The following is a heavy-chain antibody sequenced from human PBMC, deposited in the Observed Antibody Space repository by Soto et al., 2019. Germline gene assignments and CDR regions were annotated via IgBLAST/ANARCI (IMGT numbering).Heavy chain of an antibody. V-gene: IGHV3-33*01. Sequence: QVQMVESGGGVVQPGTSLRLSCVASGFTFGRSGMHWVRHAPGGALEWVAIIWFDGSKKYYADSVKGRLTVSRDNSKNPSYLQMDSLRGDDTAVYYCARDLNTGDIDYWGQGTLVTVSS. CDR3: ARDLNTGDIDY. J-gene: IGHJ4*02. CDR2: IWFDGSKK. CDR1: GFTFGRSG. D-gene: IGHD1-1*01.